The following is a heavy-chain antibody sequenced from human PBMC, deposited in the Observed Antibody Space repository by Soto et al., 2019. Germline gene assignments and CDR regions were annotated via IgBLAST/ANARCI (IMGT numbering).Heavy chain of an antibody. CDR2: IIPIFGTA. CDR1: GGTFSSYA. D-gene: IGHD3-22*01. CDR3: ARDWPGGSSGSAHDAFDI. Sequence: ASVKVSCKASGGTFSSYAISWVRRAPGQGLEWMGGIIPIFGTANYAQKFQGRVTITADESTSTAYMELSSLRSEDTAVYYCARDWPGGSSGSAHDAFDIWGQGTMVTVSS. J-gene: IGHJ3*02. V-gene: IGHV1-69*13.